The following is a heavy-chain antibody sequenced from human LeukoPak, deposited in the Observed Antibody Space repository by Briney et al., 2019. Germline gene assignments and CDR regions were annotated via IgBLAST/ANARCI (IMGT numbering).Heavy chain of an antibody. Sequence: PGGSLPLSCAASGFTFNPYAMRWVRQAPGKEPEWVSTMSDSGGIAYYADSVKGRFTISRDNSKNTLYLQMNSLRGEDTAVYYCAKSSYGSGTYYGGFDYWGQGTLVTVSS. D-gene: IGHD3-10*01. CDR3: AKSSYGSGTYYGGFDY. CDR1: GFTFNPYA. CDR2: MSDSGGIA. V-gene: IGHV3-23*01. J-gene: IGHJ4*02.